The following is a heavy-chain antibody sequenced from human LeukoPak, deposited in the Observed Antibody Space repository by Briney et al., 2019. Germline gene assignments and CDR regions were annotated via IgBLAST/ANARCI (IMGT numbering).Heavy chain of an antibody. CDR3: VSTEGHCSSPTCSHH. Sequence: GGSLRLSCAASGFIFSDYYMSWIRQAPGKGLEWVSYISSSSAYTSYADSVKGRFTISRDNAKNSLYLQMNNLRVEDTAVYYCVSTEGHCSSPTCSHHWGQGTLVTVSS. J-gene: IGHJ4*02. V-gene: IGHV3-11*06. CDR1: GFIFSDYY. D-gene: IGHD2-2*01. CDR2: ISSSSAYT.